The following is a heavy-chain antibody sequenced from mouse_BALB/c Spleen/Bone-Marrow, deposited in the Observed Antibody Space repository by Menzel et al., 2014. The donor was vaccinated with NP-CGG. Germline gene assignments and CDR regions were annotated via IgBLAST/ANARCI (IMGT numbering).Heavy chain of an antibody. CDR2: SRNKAKYYTT. D-gene: IGHD2-10*02. CDR3: ARDVGYGNYFVY. J-gene: IGHJ3*01. CDR1: GFTFSDFY. Sequence: EVKLVESGGGLVQPGDSLRLSCATSGFTFSDFYMERVRQPPGKRLEWIAASRNKAKYYTTEYSASVKGRFIVSRDTSQSVLYLQVNALRAEDTAIYYCARDVGYGNYFVYWGQGTLVTVSA. V-gene: IGHV7-1*02.